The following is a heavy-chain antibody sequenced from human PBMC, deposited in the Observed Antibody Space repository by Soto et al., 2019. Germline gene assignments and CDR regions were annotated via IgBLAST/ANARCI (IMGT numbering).Heavy chain of an antibody. CDR2: ISAYNGNT. J-gene: IGHJ5*02. CDR3: ARDYFPYSSNWYWFDP. D-gene: IGHD6-13*01. V-gene: IGHV1-18*01. CDR1: GYTFTSYG. Sequence: ASVKVSCKASGYTFTSYGISWVRQAPGQGLEWMGWISAYNGNTNYAQKLQGRVTMTTDTSTSTAYMELRSLRSDDTAVYYCARDYFPYSSNWYWFDPWGQGTLVTVSS.